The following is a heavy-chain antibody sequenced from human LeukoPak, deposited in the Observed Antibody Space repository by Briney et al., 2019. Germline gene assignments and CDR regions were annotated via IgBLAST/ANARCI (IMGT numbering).Heavy chain of an antibody. CDR3: ASQLDPYYYYYGMDV. CDR2: IYSGGST. CDR1: GFTVSNNY. D-gene: IGHD1-1*01. V-gene: IGHV3-53*01. J-gene: IGHJ6*02. Sequence: PGGSLRLSCAASGFTVSNNYMSWVRQAPGKGLEWVSVIYSGGSTYYADSVKGRFTISRDNFKNTLYLQMNSLRAEDTAVYYCASQLDPYYYYYGMDVWGQGTTVTASS.